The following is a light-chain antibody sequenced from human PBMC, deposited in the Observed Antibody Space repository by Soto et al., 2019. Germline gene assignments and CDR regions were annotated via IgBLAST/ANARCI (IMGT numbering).Light chain of an antibody. V-gene: IGLV2-14*01. CDR3: SSYTSSSTWV. CDR2: EVS. CDR1: SSDVGGYNY. Sequence: QSALTQPASVSGSPGQSITISCTGTSSDVGGYNYVSWYQQHPGKAPKVMIYEVSNRPSGVSNRFSGSKSVNTASLTISGLQAEDEADYYCSSYTSSSTWVFGGGTKVTVL. J-gene: IGLJ3*02.